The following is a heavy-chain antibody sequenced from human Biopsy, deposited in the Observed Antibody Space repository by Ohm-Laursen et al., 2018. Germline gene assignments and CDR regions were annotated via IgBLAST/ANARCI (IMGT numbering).Heavy chain of an antibody. J-gene: IGHJ6*01. CDR1: GFTFNVYS. V-gene: IGHV3-72*01. D-gene: IGHD5-18*01. Sequence: SLRLSCSASGFTFNVYSIVWVRQTPGKGLEWVGRSKNKAQGYTTEYAASVRGRFTFSRDDSRNLVYLQMQSLKTEDTAVYYCAGYISGYPVWGQGTTVTVSS. CDR2: SKNKAQGYTT. CDR3: AGYISGYPV.